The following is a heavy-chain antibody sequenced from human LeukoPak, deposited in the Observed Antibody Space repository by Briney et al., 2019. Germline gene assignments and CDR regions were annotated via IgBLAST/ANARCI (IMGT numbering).Heavy chain of an antibody. CDR2: ISYDGSNK. V-gene: IGHV3-30-3*02. Sequence: PGRSLRLSCAASGFTFSSYAMHWVRQAPGKGLEWVAVISYDGSNKYYADSVKGRFTISRDNSKNTLYLQMNSLRAEDTAVYYCAKRELFWGQGTLVTVSS. J-gene: IGHJ4*02. CDR3: AKRELF. D-gene: IGHD3-10*01. CDR1: GFTFSSYA.